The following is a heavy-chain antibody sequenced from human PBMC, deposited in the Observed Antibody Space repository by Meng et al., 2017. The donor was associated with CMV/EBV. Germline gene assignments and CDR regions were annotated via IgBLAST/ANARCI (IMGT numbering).Heavy chain of an antibody. CDR1: GGSISSYY. V-gene: IGHV4-59*01. Sequence: SETLSLTCTVSGGSISSYYWSWIRQPPGKGLEWIGYIYYSGNPNYNPSRKGRVTISVDTSKNQFSLKLSFVTAADTAVYYCARVSVVVPAAIGNGRMDVWGQGTTVTVSS. CDR3: ARVSVVVPAAIGNGRMDV. J-gene: IGHJ6*02. CDR2: IYYSGNP. D-gene: IGHD2-2*01.